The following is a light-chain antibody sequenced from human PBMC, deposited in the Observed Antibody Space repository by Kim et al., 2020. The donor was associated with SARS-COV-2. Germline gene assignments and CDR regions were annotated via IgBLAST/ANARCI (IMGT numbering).Light chain of an antibody. CDR2: GAS. Sequence: LSVSPGERATLFCRASQSVSKLAWYQQRPGQAPRLLIYGASTRATGIPARFSGSGSGTEFTLTISSLQSEDFAVYYCQQYNIWRTFGQGTKVDIK. V-gene: IGKV3-15*01. CDR3: QQYNIWRT. J-gene: IGKJ1*01. CDR1: QSVSK.